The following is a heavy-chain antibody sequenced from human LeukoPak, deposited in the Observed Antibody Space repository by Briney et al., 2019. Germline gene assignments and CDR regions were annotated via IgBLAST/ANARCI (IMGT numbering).Heavy chain of an antibody. J-gene: IGHJ6*03. D-gene: IGHD2-15*01. V-gene: IGHV4-59*01. CDR2: IYYSGST. CDR1: GGSISTYY. Sequence: PSETLSLTCTVSGGSISTYYWSWIRQPPGKGLEWIGNIYYSGSTNYYPSLKSRVTISVDTSKNHFSLILSSVTAADTAVYYCARSVEGYCSGGSCYSYYYYMDVWGKGTTVTVSS. CDR3: ARSVEGYCSGGSCYSYYYYMDV.